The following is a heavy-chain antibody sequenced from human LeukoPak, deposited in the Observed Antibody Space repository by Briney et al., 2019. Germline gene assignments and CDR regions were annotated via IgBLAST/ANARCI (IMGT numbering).Heavy chain of an antibody. V-gene: IGHV3-64*01. CDR2: ISSNGGST. D-gene: IGHD2-15*01. Sequence: GGSLRLSCAASGFTFSSYAMHWVRQAPGQGLEYVSAISSNGGSTYYANSVKGRFTISRDNSKNTLYLQMGSLRAEDMAVYYCASGGTRDAFDIWGQGTMVTVSS. J-gene: IGHJ3*02. CDR3: ASGGTRDAFDI. CDR1: GFTFSSYA.